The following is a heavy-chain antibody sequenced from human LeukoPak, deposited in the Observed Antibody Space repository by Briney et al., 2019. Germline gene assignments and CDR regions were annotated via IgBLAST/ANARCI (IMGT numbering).Heavy chain of an antibody. V-gene: IGHV4-31*03. D-gene: IGHD1-14*01. Sequence: PSQTLSLTCTVSGDSISSGGYYWSWIRQSPGKGLEWIGCIYYSGTTYYNPSLKSRVTISVDTSKNQISLKLSSVSAADTAVYYCARDRNDAFDIWGQGTMVTVSS. CDR2: IYYSGTT. CDR3: ARDRNDAFDI. CDR1: GDSISSGGYY. J-gene: IGHJ3*02.